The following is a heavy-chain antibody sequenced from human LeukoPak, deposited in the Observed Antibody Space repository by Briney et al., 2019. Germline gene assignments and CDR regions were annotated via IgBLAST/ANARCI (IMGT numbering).Heavy chain of an antibody. CDR3: ARGYGSATKEAFDI. D-gene: IGHD3-10*01. CDR1: GLTVSSNY. V-gene: IGHV3-53*04. Sequence: PGGSLRLSCAASGLTVSSNYMSWVRQAPGKGLEWVSVIYSGGSTYYADSVKGRFTISRHNSKNTLYLQMNSLRAEDTAVYYCARGYGSATKEAFDIWGQGTMVTVSS. CDR2: IYSGGST. J-gene: IGHJ3*02.